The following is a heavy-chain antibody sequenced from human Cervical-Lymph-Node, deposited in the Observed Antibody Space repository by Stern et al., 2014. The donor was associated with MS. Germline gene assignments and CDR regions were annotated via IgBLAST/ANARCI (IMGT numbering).Heavy chain of an antibody. CDR2: IYTSGST. V-gene: IGHV4-61*02. D-gene: IGHD3-10*01. CDR1: GGSISSGSYY. J-gene: IGHJ3*01. Sequence: QLQLQESGPGLVKPSQTLSLTCTVSGGSISSGSYYWSWIRQPAGKGLEXIGRIYTSGSTNYNPSLKSRVTISVDTSKHQFSLQLGSVTAADTAVYYCARVVWFGVPYAFDLWGQGTMVTVSS. CDR3: ARVVWFGVPYAFDL.